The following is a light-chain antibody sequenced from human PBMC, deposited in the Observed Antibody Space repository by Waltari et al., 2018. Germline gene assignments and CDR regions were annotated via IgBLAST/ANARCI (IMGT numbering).Light chain of an antibody. J-gene: IGLJ1*01. CDR1: SSNIGNEY. CDR3: GAWDPSLTAFV. CDR2: DTY. V-gene: IGLV1-51*01. Sequence: QSVFTQPPSVSATPGQKVTISCSGSSSNIGNEYVYWYQKLPGTAPKLLVYDTYQRPSGIPDRFSGSKSGTSATLGITGLQTGDEAHYYCGAWDPSLTAFVFGTGTEVTVL.